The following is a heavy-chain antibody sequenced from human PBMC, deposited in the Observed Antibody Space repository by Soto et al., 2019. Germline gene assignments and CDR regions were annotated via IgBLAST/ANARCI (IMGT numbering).Heavy chain of an antibody. Sequence: PGGSLRLSCAASGFTFSSYSMNWVRQAPGKGLEWVSSISSSSSYIYYADSVKGRFTISRDNAKNSLYLQMNSLRAEGTAVYYCARATIFGVVIFDYWGQGTLVTVSS. D-gene: IGHD3-3*01. J-gene: IGHJ4*02. CDR3: ARATIFGVVIFDY. CDR2: ISSSSSYI. CDR1: GFTFSSYS. V-gene: IGHV3-21*01.